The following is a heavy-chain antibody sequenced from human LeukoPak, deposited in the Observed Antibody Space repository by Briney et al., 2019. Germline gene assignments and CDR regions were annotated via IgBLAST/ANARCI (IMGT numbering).Heavy chain of an antibody. Sequence: SETLPLTCTVSGGSISSGGYYWSWIRQHPGKGLEWIGYIYYSGSTYYNPSLKSRVTISVDTSKNQFSLKLSSVTAADTAVYYCARVPPYSSSWYDDYWGQGTLVTVSS. CDR2: IYYSGST. CDR3: ARVPPYSSSWYDDY. D-gene: IGHD6-13*01. V-gene: IGHV4-31*03. J-gene: IGHJ4*02. CDR1: GGSISSGGYY.